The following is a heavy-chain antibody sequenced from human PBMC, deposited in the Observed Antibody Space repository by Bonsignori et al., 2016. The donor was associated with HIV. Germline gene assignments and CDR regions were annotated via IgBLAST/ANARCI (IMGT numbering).Heavy chain of an antibody. CDR3: ASLGYCSSTSCPP. J-gene: IGHJ5*02. Sequence: VRQAPGKGLEWVSSISSSSSYIYYADSVKGRFTISRDNAKNSLYLQMNSLRAEDTAVYYCASLGYCSSTSCPPWGQGTLVTVSS. D-gene: IGHD2-2*01. V-gene: IGHV3-21*01. CDR2: ISSSSSYI.